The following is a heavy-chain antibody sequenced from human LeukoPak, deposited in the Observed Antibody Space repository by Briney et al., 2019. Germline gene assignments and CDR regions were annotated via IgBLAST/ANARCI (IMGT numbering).Heavy chain of an antibody. CDR2: ISGSGGST. V-gene: IGHV3-23*01. J-gene: IGHJ4*02. D-gene: IGHD6-19*01. CDR3: ARDSSSGWDKGGNYFDY. CDR1: GFTFSSYA. Sequence: PGGSLRLSCAASGFTFSSYAMSWVRQAPGKGLEWVSAISGSGGSTYYADSVRGRFTISRDNSKNTLYLQMNSLRAEDTAVYYCARDSSSGWDKGGNYFDYWGQGTLVTVSS.